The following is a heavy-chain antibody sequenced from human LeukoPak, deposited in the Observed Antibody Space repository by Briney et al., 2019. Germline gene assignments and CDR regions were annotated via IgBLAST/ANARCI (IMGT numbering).Heavy chain of an antibody. J-gene: IGHJ6*04. CDR3: ARGPLRAFAYYYGMDV. V-gene: IGHV3-30*04. CDR2: ISYDGSNK. CDR1: GFTFSSYA. Sequence: GRSLRLSCAASGFTFSSYAMHWVRQAPGKGLEWVAVISYDGSNKYYADSEKGRFTISRDNSKNTLYLQMNSLRAEDTAVYYCARGPLRAFAYYYGMDVWGKGTTVTVSS. D-gene: IGHD3-16*01.